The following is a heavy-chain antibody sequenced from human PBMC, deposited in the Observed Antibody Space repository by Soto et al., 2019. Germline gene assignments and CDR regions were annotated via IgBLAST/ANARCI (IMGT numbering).Heavy chain of an antibody. CDR1: GGSISSGGYY. Sequence: SETLSLTCTVSGGSISSGGYYWSWIRQHPGKGLEWIGYIYYSGSTYYNPSLKSRVTISVDTSKNQFSLKLSSVTAADTAVYYCARGRGRIAVAEADNWFDPWGQGTLVTVSS. J-gene: IGHJ5*02. CDR2: IYYSGST. V-gene: IGHV4-31*03. D-gene: IGHD6-19*01. CDR3: ARGRGRIAVAEADNWFDP.